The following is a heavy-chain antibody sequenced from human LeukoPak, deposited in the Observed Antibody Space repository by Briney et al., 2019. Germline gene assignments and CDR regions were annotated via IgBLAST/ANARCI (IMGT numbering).Heavy chain of an antibody. Sequence: GESLKISCKGSGYSFTSYWIGWVRQMPGKGLEWMGIIHPGDSDTRYSPSFQGQVTISADKSISTAYLQWSSLKASDTAMYYCARGARYYYDSSGYYLFDYWGQGTLVTVSS. CDR3: ARGARYYYDSSGYYLFDY. CDR1: GYSFTSYW. D-gene: IGHD3-22*01. V-gene: IGHV5-51*01. J-gene: IGHJ4*02. CDR2: IHPGDSDT.